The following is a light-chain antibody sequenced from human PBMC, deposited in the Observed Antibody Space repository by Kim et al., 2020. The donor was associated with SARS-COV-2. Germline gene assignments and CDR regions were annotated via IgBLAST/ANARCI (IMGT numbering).Light chain of an antibody. CDR1: SNDVGNYYY. CDR3: CSYAGTYIFV. J-gene: IGLJ3*02. Sequence: GQSVTISCTGTSNDVGNYYYVSWYQHHPGKAPKLIISDVSERPSGVPDRFSALKSGNTASLTISGLQAEDEADYYCCSYAGTYIFVFGGGTQLTVL. V-gene: IGLV2-11*01. CDR2: DVS.